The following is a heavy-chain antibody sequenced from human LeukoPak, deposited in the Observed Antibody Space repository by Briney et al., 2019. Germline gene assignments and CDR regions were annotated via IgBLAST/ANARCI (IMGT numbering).Heavy chain of an antibody. CDR2: IYTSGST. CDR1: GGSISSDSYY. J-gene: IGHJ3*02. D-gene: IGHD3-3*01. Sequence: PSETLSRTCTVSGGSISSDSYYWSWIRQPAGKGLEWIGRIYTSGSTNYNPSLKSRVTISVDPSTKQFSLKLTSVTAADTAVYYCARAPVYDFWSGYYIDAFDIWGQGTMVTVSS. CDR3: ARAPVYDFWSGYYIDAFDI. V-gene: IGHV4-61*02.